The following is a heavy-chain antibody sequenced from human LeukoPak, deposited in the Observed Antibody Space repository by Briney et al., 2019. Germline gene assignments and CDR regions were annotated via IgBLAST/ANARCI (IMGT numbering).Heavy chain of an antibody. Sequence: ASVTVSCKASGCVFNLYWCSWVRQAPGQGLEWMGWICGYNGDTKYAQQIQGRVTLTTDSSASTDYMELRTLRSDDTAIYYCARDRDLIGVTTTRLDYWGQGTLVTVSS. J-gene: IGHJ4*02. D-gene: IGHD6-19*01. CDR2: ICGYNGDT. V-gene: IGHV1-18*04. CDR1: GCVFNLYW. CDR3: ARDRDLIGVTTTRLDY.